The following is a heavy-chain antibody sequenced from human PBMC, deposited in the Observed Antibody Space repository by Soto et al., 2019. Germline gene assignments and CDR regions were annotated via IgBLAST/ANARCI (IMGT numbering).Heavy chain of an antibody. V-gene: IGHV3-23*01. J-gene: IGHJ4*02. D-gene: IGHD6-6*01. Sequence: PGGSLRLSCVASGFTFSNYAMSWVRQAPGKGLEWVSAISAAANTFYADSVKGRFTISRDNSKNTLSLQMNSLRAEDSAVYYCAKQVRDGTSSPYIFDFWGQGSLVTVSS. CDR3: AKQVRDGTSSPYIFDF. CDR2: ISAAANT. CDR1: GFTFSNYA.